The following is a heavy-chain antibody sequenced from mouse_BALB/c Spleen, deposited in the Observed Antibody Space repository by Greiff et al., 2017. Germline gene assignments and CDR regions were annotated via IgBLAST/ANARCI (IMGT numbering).Heavy chain of an antibody. CDR2: ISSGGGST. J-gene: IGHJ3*01. V-gene: IGHV5-12-1*01. Sequence: EVQVVESGGGLVKPGGSLKLSCAASGFAFSSYDMSWVRQTPEKRLEWVAYISSGGGSTYYPDTVKGRFTISRDNAKNTLYLQMSSLKSEDTAMYYCAREGNPFAYWGQGTLVTVSA. CDR1: GFAFSSYD. CDR3: AREGNPFAY.